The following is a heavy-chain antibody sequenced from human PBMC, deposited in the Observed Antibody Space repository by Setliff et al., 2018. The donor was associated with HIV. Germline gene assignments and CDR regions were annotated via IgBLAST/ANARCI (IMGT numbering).Heavy chain of an antibody. V-gene: IGHV3-48*03. J-gene: IGHJ4*02. CDR2: ISSSGSTI. Sequence: GGSLRLSCAASGFTFSSYEMNWVRQATGKGLEWVSYISSSGSTIYYADSVKGRFTISRDNAKNSLYLQMTSLRSEDTAVYYCAREGRSRAVVTARRGAFDIWGQGTRVTVSS. D-gene: IGHD2-15*01. CDR3: AREGRSRAVVTARRGAFDI. CDR1: GFTFSSYE.